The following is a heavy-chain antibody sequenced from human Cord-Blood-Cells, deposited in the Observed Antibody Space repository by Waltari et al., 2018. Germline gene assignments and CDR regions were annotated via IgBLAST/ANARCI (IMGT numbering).Heavy chain of an antibody. Sequence: QLQLQESGPGLVKASETLSLTCTVSGGSISSSSYYWGWIRQPPGKGLEGIGSIYYSGSTYDNASLKGRFTIAVDASTNQFSLKLSSVTAADTAVYYCASITSAAGLWYFDLWGRGTLVTVSS. CDR2: IYYSGST. CDR3: ASITSAAGLWYFDL. V-gene: IGHV4-39*01. D-gene: IGHD6-13*01. CDR1: GGSISSSSYY. J-gene: IGHJ2*01.